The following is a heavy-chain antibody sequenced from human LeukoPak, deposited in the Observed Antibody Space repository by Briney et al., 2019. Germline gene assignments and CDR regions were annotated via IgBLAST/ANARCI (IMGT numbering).Heavy chain of an antibody. CDR1: GGSISSGGYS. D-gene: IGHD3-10*01. CDR3: ASATIAVDTDLNYRYYGSGSHNFDY. J-gene: IGHJ4*02. Sequence: PSETLSLTCAVSGGSISSGGYSWSWVRQAPGKGLEWVSAISGSGGSTYYADSVKGRFTISRDNSKNTLYLQMNSLRAEDTAVYYCASATIAVDTDLNYRYYGSGSHNFDYWGQGTLVTVSS. CDR2: ISGSGGST. V-gene: IGHV3-23*01.